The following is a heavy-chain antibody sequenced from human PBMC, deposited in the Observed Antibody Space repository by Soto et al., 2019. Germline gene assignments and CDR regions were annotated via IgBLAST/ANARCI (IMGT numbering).Heavy chain of an antibody. CDR2: INAGNGNT. D-gene: IGHD1-26*01. V-gene: IGHV1-3*01. CDR3: ARGGSLYWYFDR. Sequence: ASVKVSCKASGYTFTNYAMHWVRQAPGQRLEWMGWINAGNGNTKYSQKFQGRVTITRDTSASTAYMELSSLRSEDTAVYDCARGGSLYWYFDRWGRGTLVTVSS. CDR1: GYTFTNYA. J-gene: IGHJ2*01.